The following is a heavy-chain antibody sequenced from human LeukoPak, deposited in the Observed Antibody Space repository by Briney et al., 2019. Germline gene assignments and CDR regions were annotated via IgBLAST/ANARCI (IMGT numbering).Heavy chain of an antibody. CDR2: INWNGDTT. Sequence: PGGSLRLSCAASGFTFDDYGMSWVRQRPGKGLEWVSAINWNGDTTRYIDSVKGRFTISRDNAKNSLYLQMNSLRAEDTAVYYCARYDFWSGEYYYYYMDVWGKGTTVTVSS. CDR1: GFTFDDYG. J-gene: IGHJ6*03. CDR3: ARYDFWSGEYYYYYMDV. D-gene: IGHD3-3*01. V-gene: IGHV3-20*04.